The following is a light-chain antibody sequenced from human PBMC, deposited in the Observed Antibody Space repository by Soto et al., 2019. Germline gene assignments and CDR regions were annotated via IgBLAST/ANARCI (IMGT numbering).Light chain of an antibody. CDR2: ENN. Sequence: QSVLTQPPSVSEAPGQRVTISCTGSSSNIGAGYEAHWYQQVPGTAPKLLIYENNNRPSGVPDRFSGSKSGTSASLAITGPEAEDGAKYSCQPYASSLGVYVFGTGT. CDR3: QPYASSLGVYV. CDR1: SSNIGAGYE. V-gene: IGLV1-40*01. J-gene: IGLJ1*01.